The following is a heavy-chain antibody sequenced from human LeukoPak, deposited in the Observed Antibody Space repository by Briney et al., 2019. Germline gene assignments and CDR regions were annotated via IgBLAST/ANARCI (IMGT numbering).Heavy chain of an antibody. CDR2: ISGNGGNT. J-gene: IGHJ2*01. Sequence: GGSLRLSCAASGFTFTNYGMSWVRQAPGKGLEWVSAISGNGGNTYYADSVKGRFTIYSDNSKNTLYLQMNSLRAEDTALYYCARAIVYWFFDLWGRGTLVTVSS. CDR1: GFTFTNYG. D-gene: IGHD3-22*01. V-gene: IGHV3-23*01. CDR3: ARAIVYWFFDL.